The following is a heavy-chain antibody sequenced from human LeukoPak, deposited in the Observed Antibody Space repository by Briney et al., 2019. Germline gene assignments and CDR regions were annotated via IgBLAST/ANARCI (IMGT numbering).Heavy chain of an antibody. Sequence: SETLSLTCTVSGASISSYYGSWIRQPPGKGLEWIGYIYYSGSTNYNPSLKSRVTISVDTSKNQFSLKLSSVTAADTAVYYCATGVAGTDYYYLDVWGKGTTVTVSS. CDR2: IYYSGST. J-gene: IGHJ6*03. D-gene: IGHD6-19*01. CDR3: ATGVAGTDYYYLDV. V-gene: IGHV4-59*01. CDR1: GASISSYY.